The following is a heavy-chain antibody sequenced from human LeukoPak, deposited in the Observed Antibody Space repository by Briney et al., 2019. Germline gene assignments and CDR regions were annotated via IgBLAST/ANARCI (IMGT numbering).Heavy chain of an antibody. CDR1: GFSFSSYG. Sequence: GGSLRLSCAASGFSFSSYGMHWVRQAPGKGLDWVSVISYDGSNKYYADSVKGRFTISRDNAKNTLYLQMNSLRAEDTAVYYCARERKYDSNFDYWGQGTLVTVSS. V-gene: IGHV3-30*03. CDR2: ISYDGSNK. D-gene: IGHD1-1*01. J-gene: IGHJ4*02. CDR3: ARERKYDSNFDY.